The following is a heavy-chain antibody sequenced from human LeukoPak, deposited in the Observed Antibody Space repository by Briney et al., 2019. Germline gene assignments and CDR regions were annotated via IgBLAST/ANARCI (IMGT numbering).Heavy chain of an antibody. V-gene: IGHV1-18*01. D-gene: IGHD4-17*01. CDR1: GYTFTSYG. J-gene: IGHJ5*02. CDR3: ARDQRGYGDSSGASKWIDP. CDR2: ISHYNGNT. Sequence: ASVKVSCKASGYTFTSYGINWVRQAPGQGLEWMGWISHYNGNTKYAEKIQRRVTITTDTSTSTAYMELRSLSSDDTAVYYCARDQRGYGDSSGASKWIDPWGQGTLVTVSS.